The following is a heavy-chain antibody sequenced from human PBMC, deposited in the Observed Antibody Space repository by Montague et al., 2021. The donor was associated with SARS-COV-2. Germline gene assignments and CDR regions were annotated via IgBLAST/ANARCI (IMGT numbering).Heavy chain of an antibody. D-gene: IGHD4-23*01. CDR3: ARSYSTTVVTRAFDY. Sequence: PALVKPTQTLTLTCTSSGFSLSTSGMCVSWIRQPPGKALEWLTLXDWDDDKYYSTSLKTRLTISKDTSKNQVVLTMTNMDPVDTATYYCARSYSTTVVTRAFDYWGQGTLVTVSS. CDR2: XDWDDDK. V-gene: IGHV2-70*01. CDR1: GFSLSTSGMC. J-gene: IGHJ4*02.